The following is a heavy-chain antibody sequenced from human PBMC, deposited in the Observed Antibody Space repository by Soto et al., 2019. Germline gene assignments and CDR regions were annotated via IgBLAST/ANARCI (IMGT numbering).Heavy chain of an antibody. V-gene: IGHV4-39*02. CDR3: AREVDIVVVPAAAYYFDY. J-gene: IGHJ4*02. CDR2: IYYSGST. D-gene: IGHD2-2*01. CDR1: GGSISSGYYY. Sequence: PSETLSLTCSVSGGSISSGYYYWSWIRQPPGKGLEWIGSIYYSGSTYYNPSLKSRVTISVDTSKNQFSLKLSSVTAADTAVYYCAREVDIVVVPAAAYYFDYWGQGTLVTVSS.